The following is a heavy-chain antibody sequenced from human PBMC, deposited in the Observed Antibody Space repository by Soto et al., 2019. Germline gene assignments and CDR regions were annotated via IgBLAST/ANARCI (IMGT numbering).Heavy chain of an antibody. Sequence: ASVKVSCKASGYTFNSHAIHWVRQAPGQGLEWMGWISAYNGNTNYAQKLQGRVTMTTDTSTSTAYMELRSLRSDDTAVYYCARGGYYGSGSYYNRPFDFWGQG. J-gene: IGHJ4*02. V-gene: IGHV1-18*01. CDR3: ARGGYYGSGSYYNRPFDF. CDR2: ISAYNGNT. D-gene: IGHD3-10*01. CDR1: GYTFNSHA.